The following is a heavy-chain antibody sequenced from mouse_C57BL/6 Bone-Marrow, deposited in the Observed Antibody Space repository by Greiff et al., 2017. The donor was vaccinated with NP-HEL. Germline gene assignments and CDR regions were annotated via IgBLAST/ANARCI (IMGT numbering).Heavy chain of an antibody. D-gene: IGHD2-2*01. CDR2: INPSNGGT. CDR3: AREGRWLRRGYWYFDV. CDR1: GYTFTSYW. V-gene: IGHV1-53*01. Sequence: QVQLQQPGTELVKPGTSVKLSCKSSGYTFTSYWMHWVKQRPGQGLEWLGNINPSNGGTNYNEKFKSKATLTVDNSSSTAYMQLSSLTSDDSAVYYCAREGRWLRRGYWYFDVWETGTTVTVSS. J-gene: IGHJ1*03.